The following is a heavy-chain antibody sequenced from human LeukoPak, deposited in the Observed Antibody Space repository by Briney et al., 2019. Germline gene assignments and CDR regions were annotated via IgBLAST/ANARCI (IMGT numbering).Heavy chain of an antibody. J-gene: IGHJ4*02. CDR3: AKDHPSIVATTFDY. V-gene: IGHV3-48*01. CDR1: GFTFNAFG. D-gene: IGHD5-12*01. Sequence: GGSLRLSCAASGFTFNAFGMNWVRQAPGKGLEWVSYIGTTSGAIYYADSVKGRFTISRDSAKNSLYLQMNSLRAEDTAVYYCAKDHPSIVATTFDYWGQGTLVTVSS. CDR2: IGTTSGAI.